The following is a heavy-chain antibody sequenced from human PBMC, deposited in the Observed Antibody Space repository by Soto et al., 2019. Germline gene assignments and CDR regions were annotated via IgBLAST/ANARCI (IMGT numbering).Heavy chain of an antibody. CDR3: ATQHPLDSSGWYN. J-gene: IGHJ4*02. V-gene: IGHV5-51*01. Sequence: PGESLKISCKASGYSFTNFWLGWVRQMPGKGLEWLGIIYPGDSETRYSPSFQGQVTISADRSISTAYLQWSSLKASDTAIYYCATQHPLDSSGWYNWGQGTRVTVSS. CDR1: GYSFTNFW. CDR2: IYPGDSET. D-gene: IGHD6-19*01.